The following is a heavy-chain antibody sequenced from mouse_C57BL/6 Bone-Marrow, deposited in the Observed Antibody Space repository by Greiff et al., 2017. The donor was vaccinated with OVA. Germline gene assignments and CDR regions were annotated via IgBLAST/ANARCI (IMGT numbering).Heavy chain of an antibody. Sequence: DVQLQESGPGLVKPSQSLSLTCSVTGYSITSGYYWNWIRQFPGNKLEWMGNISYDGSNNYNPSLKNRISITRDTSKNQFFLKLNTVTTEDTATYYCARDGTYYAMDYWGQGTSVTVTS. CDR1: GYSITSGYY. CDR2: ISYDGSN. J-gene: IGHJ4*01. CDR3: ARDGTYYAMDY. V-gene: IGHV3-6*01. D-gene: IGHD1-1*02.